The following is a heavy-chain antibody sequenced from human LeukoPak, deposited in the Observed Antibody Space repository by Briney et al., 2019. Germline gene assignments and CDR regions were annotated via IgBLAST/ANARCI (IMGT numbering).Heavy chain of an antibody. D-gene: IGHD6-13*01. CDR3: ARASSSWYNSYYYMDV. J-gene: IGHJ6*03. CDR1: GYTFTSYG. Sequence: ASVKVSCKASGYTFTSYGISWVRQAPGQGLEWMGIINPSAGSTSYAQKFQGRVTMTRDTSTSTVYMELSSLRSEDTAVYYCARASSSWYNSYYYMDVWGKGTTVTISS. V-gene: IGHV1-46*01. CDR2: INPSAGST.